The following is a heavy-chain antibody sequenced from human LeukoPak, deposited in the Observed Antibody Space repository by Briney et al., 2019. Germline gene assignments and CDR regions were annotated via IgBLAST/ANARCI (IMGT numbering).Heavy chain of an antibody. CDR2: INHSGST. D-gene: IGHD6-13*01. V-gene: IGHV4-34*01. CDR1: GGSFSGYY. Sequence: SETLSLTCAVYGGSFSGYYWSWIRQPPGKGLEWIGEINHSGSTNYNPSLKSRVTISVDTSKNQFSLKLSSVTAAATAVYYCARVPARIAAAGKGWFDPWGQGTLVTVSS. CDR3: ARVPARIAAAGKGWFDP. J-gene: IGHJ5*02.